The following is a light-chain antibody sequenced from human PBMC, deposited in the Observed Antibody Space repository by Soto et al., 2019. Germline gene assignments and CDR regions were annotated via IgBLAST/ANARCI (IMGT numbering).Light chain of an antibody. CDR1: SSDVGSYNL. V-gene: IGLV2-23*01. J-gene: IGLJ2*01. CDR3: CSYAHDTRSGTVV. Sequence: QSALTQPASMSGPPGQSITISCTGTSSDVGSYNLVSWYQQNPGKAPKLMIYEGTKRPSGVSDRFSGSKSGNTASMTISGLQAEDEADYYCCSYAHDTRSGTVVFGGGTKLTVL. CDR2: EGT.